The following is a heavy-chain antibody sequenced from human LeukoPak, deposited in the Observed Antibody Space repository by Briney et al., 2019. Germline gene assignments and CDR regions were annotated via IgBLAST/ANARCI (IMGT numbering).Heavy chain of an antibody. J-gene: IGHJ4*02. CDR2: IKQDGSEK. V-gene: IGHV3-7*01. D-gene: IGHD3-22*01. CDR1: GFTFSSYW. Sequence: GGSLRLSCAASGFTFSSYWMSWVRQAPGKGLEWVANIKQDGSEKYYVDSVKGRFTISRDNAKNSLYLQMNSLRAEDTAVYYCAKDLYYYDSSGSHYFDYWGQGTLVTVSS. CDR3: AKDLYYYDSSGSHYFDY.